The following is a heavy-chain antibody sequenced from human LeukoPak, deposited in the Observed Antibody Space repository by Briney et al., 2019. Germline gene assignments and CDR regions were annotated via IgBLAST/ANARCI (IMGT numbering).Heavy chain of an antibody. Sequence: GGSLRLSCAASGFTSSTYNMNWVRQAPGKGLEWVSHITSSSTNIYYADSVKGRFTISRDNAKNALSLQMNSLRDEDTAVYYCATSGNYYLKYWGQGTLVTVSS. CDR1: GFTSSTYN. CDR2: ITSSSTNI. J-gene: IGHJ4*02. D-gene: IGHD1-26*01. V-gene: IGHV3-48*02. CDR3: ATSGNYYLKY.